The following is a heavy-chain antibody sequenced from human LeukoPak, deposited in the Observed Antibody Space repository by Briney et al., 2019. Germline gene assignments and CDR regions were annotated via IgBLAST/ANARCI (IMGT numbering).Heavy chain of an antibody. CDR2: ISFDGSNA. CDR1: GLTFNNYA. V-gene: IGHV3-30-3*01. Sequence: PGGSLRLSCAASGLTFNNYAMHWVRQAPGKGLEWVAVISFDGSNAYYADSVRGRFTISRDNSKDTLYLQVNSQRAEDTAVYYCAKGTWGQGTLVTVSS. CDR3: AKGT. J-gene: IGHJ5*02.